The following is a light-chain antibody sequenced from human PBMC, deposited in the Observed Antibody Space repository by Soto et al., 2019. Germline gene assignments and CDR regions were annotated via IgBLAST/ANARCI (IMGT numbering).Light chain of an antibody. CDR1: QSVRNNY. CDR3: QQTYSAPPT. CDR2: DAS. Sequence: EIALTQSPGTLSLSPGERATLSCRASQSVRNNYLAWYQQKPGQAPRLLIYDASSRATGIPDRFSGGGSGTDFTLTISSLQPEDFATYFCQQTYSAPPTFGQGTKVDIK. V-gene: IGKV3-20*01. J-gene: IGKJ1*01.